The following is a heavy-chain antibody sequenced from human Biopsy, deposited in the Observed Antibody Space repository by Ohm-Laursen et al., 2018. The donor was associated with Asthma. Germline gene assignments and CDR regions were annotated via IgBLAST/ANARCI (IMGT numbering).Heavy chain of an antibody. D-gene: IGHD2-21*02. CDR1: GVSISSDY. Sequence: SDTLSLTCTVSGVSISSDYWSWIRQPPGKGLEWIGHIYYSGSTNYQPSLKSRVTISVDTSKNQFSLKLRSVTAADAAVYYCARGISRVTGLLDHFDSWGQGTLVTVSS. J-gene: IGHJ4*02. V-gene: IGHV4-59*07. CDR2: IYYSGST. CDR3: ARGISRVTGLLDHFDS.